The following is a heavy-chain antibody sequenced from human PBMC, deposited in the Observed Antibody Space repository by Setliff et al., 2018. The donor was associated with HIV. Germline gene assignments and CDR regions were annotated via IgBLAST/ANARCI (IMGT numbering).Heavy chain of an antibody. CDR3: ARQKVVAGTAGLYYYYGVDV. V-gene: IGHV5-51*01. CDR2: IYPGDSGT. Sequence: GESLKISCKGSGYSFTSYWIAWVRQMPGKGLEWMGIIYPGDSGTRYSPSFQGQVTISADKSISTAYLQWSSLKASDTAIYYCARQKVVAGTAGLYYYYGVDVWGQGTTVTVSS. D-gene: IGHD6-19*01. CDR1: GYSFTSYW. J-gene: IGHJ6*02.